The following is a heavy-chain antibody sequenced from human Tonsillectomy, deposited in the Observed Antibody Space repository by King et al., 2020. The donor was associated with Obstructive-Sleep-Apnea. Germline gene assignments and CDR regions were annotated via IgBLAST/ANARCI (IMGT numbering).Heavy chain of an antibody. Sequence: QLVQSGGGLVQPGGSLRLSCAASGFTFSSYWMSWVRQAPGKGLEWVANIKQDGSEKYYVDSVKGRFTISRDNAKNSLYLQMNSLRAEDTAVYYCAREGMGATHAFDIWGQGTMVTVSS. J-gene: IGHJ3*02. D-gene: IGHD1-26*01. CDR1: GFTFSSYW. V-gene: IGHV3-7*03. CDR2: IKQDGSEK. CDR3: AREGMGATHAFDI.